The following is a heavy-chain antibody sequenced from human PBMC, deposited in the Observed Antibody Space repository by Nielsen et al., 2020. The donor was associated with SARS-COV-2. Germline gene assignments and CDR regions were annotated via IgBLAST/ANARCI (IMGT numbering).Heavy chain of an antibody. V-gene: IGHV3-9*01. CDR2: ISWNSGSI. Sequence: SLRLSCAASGFAFDDYAMHWVRQAPGKGLEWVSGISWNSGSIGYADSVKGRFTISRDNAKNSLYLQMNSLRAEDTALYYCGTTGYWGQGTLVTVSS. CDR1: GFAFDDYA. J-gene: IGHJ4*02. D-gene: IGHD4-17*01. CDR3: GTTGY.